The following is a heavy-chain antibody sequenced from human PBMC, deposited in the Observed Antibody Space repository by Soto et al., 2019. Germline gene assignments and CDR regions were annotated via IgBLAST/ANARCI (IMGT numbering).Heavy chain of an antibody. V-gene: IGHV4-30-4*01. CDR2: IYYSGST. J-gene: IGHJ4*02. CDR3: AREAPGVGRYYFDY. Sequence: SETLSLTCTVSGGSISSGDYYWSWIRQPPGKGLEWIGYIYYSGSTYYNPSLKSRVTISVDTSKNQFSLKLSSVTAADTAVYYCAREAPGVGRYYFDYWGQGTVVTVSS. CDR1: GGSISSGDYY. D-gene: IGHD2-15*01.